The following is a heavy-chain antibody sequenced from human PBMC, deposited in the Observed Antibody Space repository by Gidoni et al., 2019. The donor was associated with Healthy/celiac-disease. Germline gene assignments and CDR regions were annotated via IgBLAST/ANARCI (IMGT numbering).Heavy chain of an antibody. CDR3: ARDCSGGSCYAASNNYDDIWGSYRYDAYYFDY. J-gene: IGHJ4*02. Sequence: APEFTFSDYYMSWIRQAPGKGLEWVSYISSSGSTIYYADSVKGRFTIARDNAKNSLYLQMNSLRAEDTAVYYCARDCSGGSCYAASNNYDDIWGSYRYDAYYFDYWGQGTLVTVSS. D-gene: IGHD3-16*02. V-gene: IGHV3-11*01. CDR1: EFTFSDYY. CDR2: ISSSGSTI.